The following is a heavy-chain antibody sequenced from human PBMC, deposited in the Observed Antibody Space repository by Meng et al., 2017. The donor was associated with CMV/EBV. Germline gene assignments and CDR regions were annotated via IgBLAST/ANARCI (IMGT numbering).Heavy chain of an antibody. CDR3: ARGEIAVAAAIDY. D-gene: IGHD6-19*01. J-gene: IGHJ4*02. V-gene: IGHV3-30*19. CDR2: ISYDGSNK. Sequence: GESLKISCAASGFTFSNYGMYWVRQAPGKGLEWVAVISYDGSNKYYADSVKGRFTISRDNSKNTLYLQMNSLRAEDTAVYYCARGEIAVAAAIDYWGQGTLVTVSS. CDR1: GFTFSNYG.